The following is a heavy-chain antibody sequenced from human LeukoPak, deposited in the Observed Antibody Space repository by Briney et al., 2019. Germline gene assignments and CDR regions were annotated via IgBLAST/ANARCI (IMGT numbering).Heavy chain of an antibody. J-gene: IGHJ3*02. V-gene: IGHV3-23*01. CDR3: AKDSVAYNGIYDAFDI. CDR1: GFTFSIYA. Sequence: GGSLRLSCAASGFTFSIYAMSWVRQAPGKGLEWVSVIGSDDTFYTDSVKGRFVISRDNSKSILYLQMNSLRAEVTAMYYCAKDSVAYNGIYDAFDIWGQGTMVTVSS. CDR2: IGSDDT. D-gene: IGHD1-26*01.